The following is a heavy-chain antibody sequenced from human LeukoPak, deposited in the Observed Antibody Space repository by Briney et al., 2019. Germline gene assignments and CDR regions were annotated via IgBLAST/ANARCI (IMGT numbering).Heavy chain of an antibody. CDR1: GGSFSSGSYY. CDR2: IYYSGST. J-gene: IGHJ4*02. V-gene: IGHV4-61*01. Sequence: SETLSLTCTVSGGSFSSGSYYWSWIRQPPGKGLEWIGYIYYSGSTAYNPSLKSRVTISLDTSKNQFSLKLSSVTAADTAVYYCARQDVRSSSWYYFDYWGQGTLVTVSS. D-gene: IGHD6-13*01. CDR3: ARQDVRSSSWYYFDY.